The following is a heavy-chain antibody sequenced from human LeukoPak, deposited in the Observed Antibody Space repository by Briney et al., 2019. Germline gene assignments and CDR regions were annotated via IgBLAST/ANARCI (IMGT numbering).Heavy chain of an antibody. Sequence: SETLSLTCTVSGGSISSYYWSWIRQPPGKGLAWIGYIYTSGSTNYNPSLKSRVTISVDTSKNQFSLKLSSVTAADTAVYYCARTNEYYYYMDVWGKGTTVTVSS. J-gene: IGHJ6*03. CDR3: ARTNEYYYYMDV. V-gene: IGHV4-4*09. D-gene: IGHD1-1*01. CDR2: IYTSGST. CDR1: GGSISSYY.